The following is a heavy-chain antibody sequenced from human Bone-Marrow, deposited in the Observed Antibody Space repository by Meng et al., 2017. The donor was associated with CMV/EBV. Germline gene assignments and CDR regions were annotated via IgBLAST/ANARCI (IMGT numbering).Heavy chain of an antibody. Sequence: GSLRRSCTVSGGSIISYFWSWIRQPPGKVLEWLGYVDNSENTNYSPSLKSRVTISLDPSKNQFSLNLTSVTVADTAVYFCARDGLQWFDPWGQGTLVTVSS. CDR2: VDNSENT. CDR3: ARDGLQWFDP. V-gene: IGHV4-59*01. J-gene: IGHJ5*02. D-gene: IGHD4-11*01. CDR1: GGSIISYF.